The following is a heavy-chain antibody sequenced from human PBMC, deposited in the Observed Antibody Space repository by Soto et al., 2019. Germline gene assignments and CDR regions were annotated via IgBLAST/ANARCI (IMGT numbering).Heavy chain of an antibody. J-gene: IGHJ4*02. CDR2: ISACNGNT. V-gene: IGHV1-18*01. D-gene: IGHD5-18*01. CDR3: ARDRRGYSRYYFDY. Sequence: GASVKVSCKASGYTFSSYGISWVRQAPGQGLEWMGWISACNGNTNYAQKFQGRVTITADESTSTAYMELSSLRSEDTAVYYCARDRRGYSRYYFDYWGQGTLVTVSS. CDR1: GYTFSSYG.